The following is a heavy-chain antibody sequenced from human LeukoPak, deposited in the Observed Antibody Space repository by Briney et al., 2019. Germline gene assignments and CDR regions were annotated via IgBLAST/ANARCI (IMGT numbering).Heavy chain of an antibody. J-gene: IGHJ5*01. V-gene: IGHV1-2*02. D-gene: IGHD2-21*02. CDR1: GYTFTAYF. CDR2: INPNIGDA. CDR3: ARMALDGGDSIGFDS. Sequence: VAVKFSCKASGYTFTAYFIHWVRQAPGQGREGMGWINPNIGDASYAQKFQDRVTMTRDRSINTAYMELSRLTSDDTAVYYCARMALDGGDSIGFDSWGQGTLVTVSS.